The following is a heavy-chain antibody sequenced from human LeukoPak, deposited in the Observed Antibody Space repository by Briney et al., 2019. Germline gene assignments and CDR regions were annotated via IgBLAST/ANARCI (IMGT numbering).Heavy chain of an antibody. Sequence: GGSLRLSCAASGFTFSSYAMSWVRQAPGKGLEWVSAISGSGGSTYYADSVKGRFTISRDNSKNTLYLQMNSLRAEDTAVCYCAKLRGYSYGYDYWGQGTLVTVSS. J-gene: IGHJ4*02. CDR1: GFTFSSYA. CDR3: AKLRGYSYGYDY. V-gene: IGHV3-23*01. CDR2: ISGSGGST. D-gene: IGHD5-18*01.